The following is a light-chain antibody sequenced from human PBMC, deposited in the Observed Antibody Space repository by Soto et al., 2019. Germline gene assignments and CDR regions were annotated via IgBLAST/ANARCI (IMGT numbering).Light chain of an antibody. V-gene: IGLV1-51*01. Sequence: QSVLTQPPLVSAAPGQKVTISCSGSSSNIGNTYLCWYQQLPDPAPEPLIYYNNKRPSGIPDRFSGSKSGTSATLGITGLQTGDEADYYCGTWNSSLSAVRFGGGTKVTVL. CDR1: SSNIGNTY. CDR3: GTWNSSLSAVR. J-gene: IGLJ2*01. CDR2: YNN.